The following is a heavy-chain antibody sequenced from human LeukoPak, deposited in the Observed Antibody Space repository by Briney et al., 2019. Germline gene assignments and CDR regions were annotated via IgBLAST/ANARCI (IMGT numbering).Heavy chain of an antibody. CDR1: GGTFSSYA. V-gene: IGHV1-69*05. J-gene: IGHJ6*03. D-gene: IGHD3-16*01. CDR2: IIPIFGTA. CDR3: ARESTFRYYHDMDV. Sequence: SVKVSCKASGGTFSSYAISWVRQAPGQGLEWMGRIIPIFGTANYAQKFQGRVTITTDESTSTAYMELSSLRSEDTAVYYCARESTFRYYHDMDVWGKGTTVTVSS.